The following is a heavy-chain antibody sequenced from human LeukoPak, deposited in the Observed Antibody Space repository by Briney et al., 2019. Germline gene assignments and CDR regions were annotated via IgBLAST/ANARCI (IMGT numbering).Heavy chain of an antibody. J-gene: IGHJ4*02. CDR3: AREGYYYDSSGPLY. CDR2: ISSSSYI. D-gene: IGHD3-22*01. CDR1: GFTFSSYS. V-gene: IGHV3-21*01. Sequence: GGSLRLSCAASGFTFSSYSMTWVRQAPGKGLEWVSSISSSSYIYYADSVKGRFTISRDNAKNSLYLQMNSLRAEDTAVYYCAREGYYYDSSGPLYWGQGTLVTVSS.